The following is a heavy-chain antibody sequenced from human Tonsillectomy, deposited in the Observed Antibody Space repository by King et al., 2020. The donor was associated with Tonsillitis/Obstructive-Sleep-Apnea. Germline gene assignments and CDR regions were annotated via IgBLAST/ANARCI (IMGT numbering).Heavy chain of an antibody. CDR1: GYTFTSYG. V-gene: IGHV1-18*01. CDR3: ARDRTPITMVQGVMSAQGY. D-gene: IGHD3-10*01. CDR2: ISAYNGNT. Sequence: QLVQSGAEVKKPGASVKVSCKASGYTFTSYGISWVRQAPGQGLEWMGWISAYNGNTNYAQQLQGRVTMTTDTSTSTAYMELRILRSSDTAVYYCARDRTPITMVQGVMSAQGYWGQGTLVTVSS. J-gene: IGHJ4*02.